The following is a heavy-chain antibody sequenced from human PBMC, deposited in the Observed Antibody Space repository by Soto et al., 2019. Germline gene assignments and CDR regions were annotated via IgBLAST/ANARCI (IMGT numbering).Heavy chain of an antibody. CDR2: IYYSGSS. CDR3: ARVRERWQYIEWFYHFDQ. V-gene: IGHV4-59*01. D-gene: IGHD3-9*01. Sequence: SETLSLTCTVSGGSIGGYYWGWIRQPPGKGLEWIGYIYYSGSSKYNPSLKSRVAMSADTTKNQLSLKLRSVTAADTAIYYCARVRERWQYIEWFYHFDQWGQGTLVTVSS. J-gene: IGHJ4*02. CDR1: GGSIGGYY.